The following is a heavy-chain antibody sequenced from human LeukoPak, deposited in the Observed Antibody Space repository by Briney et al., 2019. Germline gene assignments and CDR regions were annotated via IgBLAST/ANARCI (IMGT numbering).Heavy chain of an antibody. CDR3: VGYYYDSSGYYNWFDP. Sequence: SETLSLTCTVSGGSISSGDYYWSWIRQPPGTGLEWIGYIYYSGSTYYNPSLKSRVTISVDTSKNQFSLKLSSVTAADTAVYYCVGYYYDSSGYYNWFDPWGQGTLVTVSS. CDR2: IYYSGST. CDR1: GGSISSGDYY. D-gene: IGHD3-22*01. J-gene: IGHJ5*02. V-gene: IGHV4-30-4*01.